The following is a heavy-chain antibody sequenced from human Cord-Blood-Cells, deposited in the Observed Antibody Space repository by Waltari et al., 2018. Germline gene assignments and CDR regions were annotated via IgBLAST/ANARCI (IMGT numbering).Heavy chain of an antibody. CDR2: IYYSGST. J-gene: IGHJ4*02. Sequence: QLQLQESGPGLVKPSETLSLTCTVSGGSISSSSYYWGWFRQPPGKGLEWIGSIYYSGSTYYNPSLKSRVTISVDTSKNQFSLKLSSVTAADTAVYYCASGFYDFWSGYYPEFDYWGQGTLVTVSS. CDR1: GGSISSSSYY. D-gene: IGHD3-3*01. CDR3: ASGFYDFWSGYYPEFDY. V-gene: IGHV4-39*01.